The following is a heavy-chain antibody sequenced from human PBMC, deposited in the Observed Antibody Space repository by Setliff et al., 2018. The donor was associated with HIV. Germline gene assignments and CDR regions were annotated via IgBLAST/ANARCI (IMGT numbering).Heavy chain of an antibody. V-gene: IGHV1-18*04. CDR3: ARDLTTVVTRKVFDI. CDR2: ISNNNDNT. CDR1: GYTFTDFG. J-gene: IGHJ3*02. D-gene: IGHD4-17*01. Sequence: ASVKVSCKASGYTFTDFGLSWVRQAPGQGLEWMGWISNNNDNTDYAQDLQGRVTLTTDNSKNTLYVQMNSLRAEDTAIYYCARDLTTVVTRKVFDIWGQGTMVTVSS.